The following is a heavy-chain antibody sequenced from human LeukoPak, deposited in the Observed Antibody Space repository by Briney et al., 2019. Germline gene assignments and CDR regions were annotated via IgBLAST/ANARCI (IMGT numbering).Heavy chain of an antibody. CDR1: GGSFSGYY. J-gene: IGHJ4*02. D-gene: IGHD3-3*01. V-gene: IGHV4-34*01. CDR3: AGYDFWSGVAY. CDR2: INHSENT. Sequence: SETLSLTCAVYGGSFSGYYWSWIRQPPGKGLEWTVEINHSENTYYNPTLKSRVTISVDTSKNQFSLKLNSVTAADTALYYCAGYDFWSGVAYWGQGMLVTVSS.